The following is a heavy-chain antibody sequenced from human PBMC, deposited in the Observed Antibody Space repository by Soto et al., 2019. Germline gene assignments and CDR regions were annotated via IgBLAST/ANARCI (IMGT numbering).Heavy chain of an antibody. CDR2: MNPNSGNT. CDR1: GYTFTSYD. J-gene: IGHJ6*03. CDR3: ARGVDSSSWYYYYYMDV. Sequence: GASVKVSCKASGYTFTSYDINWVRQATGQGLEWMGWMNPNSGNTGYAQKFQGRVTMTRNTSISTAYMELSSLRSEDTAVYYCARGVDSSSWYYYYYMDVWGKGTTVTVSS. D-gene: IGHD6-13*01. V-gene: IGHV1-8*01.